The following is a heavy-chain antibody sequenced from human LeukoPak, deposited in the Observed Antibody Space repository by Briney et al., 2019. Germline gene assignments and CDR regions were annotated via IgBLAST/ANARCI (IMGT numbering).Heavy chain of an antibody. J-gene: IGHJ3*02. CDR3: ARMQVGWLRFAFDI. V-gene: IGHV3-48*01. D-gene: IGHD5-12*01. Sequence: GGSLRLSCAASGLTFSTYNMNWVRQAPGKGLEWVSYIDSSNSPIYYADSVKGRFTISRDNGKNSLYLQMNSLRAEDTAVYYCARMQVGWLRFAFDIWGQGTVVTVSS. CDR1: GLTFSTYN. CDR2: IDSSNSPI.